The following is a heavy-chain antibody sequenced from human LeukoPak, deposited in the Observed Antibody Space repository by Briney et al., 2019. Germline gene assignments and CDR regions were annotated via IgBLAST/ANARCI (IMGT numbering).Heavy chain of an antibody. CDR2: IYHGGST. V-gene: IGHV4-30-2*01. Sequence: PSETLSLTCAVSGGSISSGGYSWSWIRQPPGKGLEWIGHIYHGGSTYYNPSLKSRVTISVDRSKNQFSLKLSSVTAADTAVYYCARGIRADSSGYYPRFDPWGQGTLVTVSS. CDR3: ARGIRADSSGYYPRFDP. CDR1: GGSISSGGYS. J-gene: IGHJ5*02. D-gene: IGHD3-22*01.